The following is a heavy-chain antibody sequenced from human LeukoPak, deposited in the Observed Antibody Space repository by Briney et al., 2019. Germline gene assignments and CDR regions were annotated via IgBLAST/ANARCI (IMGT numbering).Heavy chain of an antibody. CDR3: ARETSSGWSLHWFDP. Sequence: PSETLSLTCTVSGGSISSHYWSWIRQPPGKGLEWIGYIYYSGSTNYNPSLKSRVTISVDTSKNQFSLKLSSVTAADTAVYYCARETSSGWSLHWFDPWGQGTLVTVSS. CDR2: IYYSGST. CDR1: GGSISSHY. V-gene: IGHV4-59*11. D-gene: IGHD6-19*01. J-gene: IGHJ5*02.